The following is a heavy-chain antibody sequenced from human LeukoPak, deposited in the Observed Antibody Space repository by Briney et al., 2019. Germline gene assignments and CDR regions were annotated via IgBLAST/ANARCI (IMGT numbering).Heavy chain of an antibody. CDR3: AHRPGAARFDP. V-gene: IGHV2-5*01. CDR1: GFSLSTTGVG. Sequence: SGPTLVNPTQTLTLTCTFSGFSLSTTGVGVGWIRQPPGKALEWLALIYWNDDKRYSPSLKSRLTITKDTSKDQVVLTMTNVDPVDTATYYCAHRPGAARFDPWGQGTLVTVSS. D-gene: IGHD6-6*01. CDR2: IYWNDDK. J-gene: IGHJ5*02.